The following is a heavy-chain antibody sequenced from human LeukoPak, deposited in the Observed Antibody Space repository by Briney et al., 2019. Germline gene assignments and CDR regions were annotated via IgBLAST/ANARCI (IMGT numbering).Heavy chain of an antibody. V-gene: IGHV3-30*04. Sequence: GGSLRLSCAASGFTFSSYAMHWVRQAPGKGLEWVAVISYDGSNKYYAYSVKGRFTISRDNSKNTLYLQMNSLRAEDTAVYYCARYDYGDCWFDPWGQGTLVTVSS. J-gene: IGHJ5*02. CDR3: ARYDYGDCWFDP. CDR2: ISYDGSNK. D-gene: IGHD4-17*01. CDR1: GFTFSSYA.